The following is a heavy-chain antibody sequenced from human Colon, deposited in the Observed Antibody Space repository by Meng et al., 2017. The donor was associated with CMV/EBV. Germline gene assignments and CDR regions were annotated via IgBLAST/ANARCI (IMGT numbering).Heavy chain of an antibody. D-gene: IGHD1-26*01. CDR2: INPKSGDT. Sequence: ASVKVSCKASGYIFTGYHMHWVRQAPGQGLEWMGWINPKSGDTTYAQSFQDRVTMTRDTSISTAYMELSSLTSDDTAVYYCAGASGNYFDFDYWGQGMLVTVSS. V-gene: IGHV1-2*02. CDR1: GYIFTGYH. J-gene: IGHJ4*02. CDR3: AGASGNYFDFDY.